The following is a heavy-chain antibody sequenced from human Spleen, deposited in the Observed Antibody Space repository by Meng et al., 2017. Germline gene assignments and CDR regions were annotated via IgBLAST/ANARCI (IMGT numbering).Heavy chain of an antibody. V-gene: IGHV4-34*01. CDR1: GGSFSDYY. CDR3: ARGPTTMAHDFDY. Sequence: QVQLQQWGAGLLTPPETLSLTCVVSGGSFSDYYWSWIRQPPGKGLEWIGEINHSGSTNYNPSLESRATISVDTSQNNLSLKLSSVTAADSAVYYCARGPTTMAHDFDYWGQGTLVTVSS. CDR2: INHSGST. J-gene: IGHJ4*02. D-gene: IGHD4-11*01.